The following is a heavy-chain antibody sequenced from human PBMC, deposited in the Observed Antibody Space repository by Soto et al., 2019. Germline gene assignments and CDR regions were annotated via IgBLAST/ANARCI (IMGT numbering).Heavy chain of an antibody. D-gene: IGHD2-15*01. V-gene: IGHV3-23*01. CDR3: AKDIGYCSGGSCYYFDY. J-gene: IGHJ4*02. CDR2: ISGSGGST. CDR1: GFTLRDYV. Sequence: GGSLRLSCAASGFTLRDYVMNWVRQAPGKGLEWVSAISGSGGSTYYADSVKGRFTISRDNSKNMLYLQMNSLRAEDTAVYYCAKDIGYCSGGSCYYFDYWGQGTLVTVSS.